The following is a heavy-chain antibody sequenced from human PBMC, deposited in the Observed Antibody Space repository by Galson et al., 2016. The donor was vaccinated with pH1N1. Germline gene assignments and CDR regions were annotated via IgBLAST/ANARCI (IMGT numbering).Heavy chain of an antibody. J-gene: IGHJ4*02. CDR2: IFRNDDR. Sequence: PALVKPTQTLRLTCTLSGFSLSTSAVGVGWIRQPPGKALEWLALIFRNDDRYYRPSLKNRLTITKGTSENLVVLTMTNMDPVDTATYYCAHREYGDFVGSFDHWGQGALVTVSS. CDR1: GFSLSTSAVG. V-gene: IGHV2-5*01. D-gene: IGHD4-17*01. CDR3: AHREYGDFVGSFDH.